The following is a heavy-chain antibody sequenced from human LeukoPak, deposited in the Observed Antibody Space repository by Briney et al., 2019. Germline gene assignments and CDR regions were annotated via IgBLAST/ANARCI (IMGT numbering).Heavy chain of an antibody. CDR3: AREDPQTTVPEGMDV. V-gene: IGHV4-59*01. J-gene: IGHJ6*02. CDR1: GGSFNGFY. CDR2: VSDSGRT. D-gene: IGHD4-17*01. Sequence: SETLSLTCTVSGGSFNGFYWTWIRQPPGKGLEWIGYVSDSGRTHYTPSLKSRVTISLDTSKNQFSLKLRSVTAADTAVYYCAREDPQTTVPEGMDVWGHGTTVIVSS.